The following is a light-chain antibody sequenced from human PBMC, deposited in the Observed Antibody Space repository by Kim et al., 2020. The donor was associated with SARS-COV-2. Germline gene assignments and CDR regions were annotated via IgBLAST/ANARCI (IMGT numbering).Light chain of an antibody. J-gene: IGKJ4*01. V-gene: IGKV3-15*01. CDR2: GTY. Sequence: SPGERATLSCRASQGVSSNLAWYQQKPGQAPRLLIYGTYTRATGIPARFSVSGAGTEFTRTVSSLQSEDLAVYYCQQYNNWPRLTVGGGTKVYIK. CDR1: QGVSSN. CDR3: QQYNNWPRLT.